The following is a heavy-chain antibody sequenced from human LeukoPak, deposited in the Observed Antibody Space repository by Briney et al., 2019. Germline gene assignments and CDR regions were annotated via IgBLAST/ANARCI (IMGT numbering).Heavy chain of an antibody. CDR3: ATDAGRVRPSPYYYYMDG. V-gene: IGHV4-4*09. J-gene: IGHJ6*03. D-gene: IGHD1-26*01. CDR2: IYTSGST. Sequence: SETLSLTCTVSGGSINSYYWSWIRQPPGKGQEWIGYIYTSGSTNYNPSLKSRVTISVDTSKNQFSLKLSSVTAADTAVYYCATDAGRVRPSPYYYYMDGWGKGTTVTVSS. CDR1: GGSINSYY.